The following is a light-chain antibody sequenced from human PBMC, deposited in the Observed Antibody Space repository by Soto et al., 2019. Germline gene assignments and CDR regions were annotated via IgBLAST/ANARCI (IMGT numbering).Light chain of an antibody. J-gene: IGKJ4*01. CDR3: QQYDNLPLT. V-gene: IGKV1-33*01. Sequence: DIQMTQSPSYLSASVCGRVTITCRASQSLAGYLNWYQQKPGKAPKLLIYDASNLEAGVPSRFSGSGSGTDFTFTISSLQPEDIATYYCQQYDNLPLTFGGGTKVDIK. CDR1: QSLAGY. CDR2: DAS.